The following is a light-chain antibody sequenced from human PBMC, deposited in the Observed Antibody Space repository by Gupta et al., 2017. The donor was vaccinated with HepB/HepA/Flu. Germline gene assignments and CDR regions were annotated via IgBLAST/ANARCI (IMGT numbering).Light chain of an antibody. CDR3: SSYGALGI. Sequence: QSALTQPASVSGSPGQSIALSCTGTSRDIGRYNSVSWYQQHPGKAPKLLISDVTYRPSGISSRFSGSKSGNTASLTISGLKAEDEAHYFCSSYGALGIFGGGTMLTVL. CDR2: DVT. J-gene: IGLJ2*01. CDR1: SRDIGRYNS. V-gene: IGLV2-14*03.